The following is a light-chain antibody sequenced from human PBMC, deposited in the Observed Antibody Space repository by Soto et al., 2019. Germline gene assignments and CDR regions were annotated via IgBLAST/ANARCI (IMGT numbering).Light chain of an antibody. Sequence: DIQMTQSPSSLSASVGDRVTITCQASQDIGNFLNWYQQKPGKAPNLLIYEASNLETGVPSRFRCSGSGTDFTFTISSMKLEDIATSYCEQHDNLPPFTFGPGTKVDIK. CDR2: EAS. J-gene: IGKJ3*01. V-gene: IGKV1-33*01. CDR3: EQHDNLPPFT. CDR1: QDIGNF.